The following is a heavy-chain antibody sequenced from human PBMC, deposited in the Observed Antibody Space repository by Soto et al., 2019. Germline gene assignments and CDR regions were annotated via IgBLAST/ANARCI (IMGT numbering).Heavy chain of an antibody. J-gene: IGHJ6*02. CDR1: GDSIRSYY. Sequence: ASETLSLTCTVSGDSIRSYYWTWIRQPPGKGLELIGYIYYSGSTRYNPSLKSRVTISVDMSKNQFSLKLSSVIAADTAVYYCARAYGGFDNGLDVWGQGTAVTSP. V-gene: IGHV4-59*01. CDR3: ARAYGGFDNGLDV. CDR2: IYYSGST. D-gene: IGHD5-12*01.